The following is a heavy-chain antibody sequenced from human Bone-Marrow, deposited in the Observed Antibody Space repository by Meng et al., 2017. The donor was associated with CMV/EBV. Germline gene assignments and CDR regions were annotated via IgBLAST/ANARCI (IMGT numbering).Heavy chain of an antibody. D-gene: IGHD3-3*01. J-gene: IGHJ6*02. Sequence: GGSLRLSCVASGFRFSTYVMHWVRQAPGKGLEWVAVMSYDGGTKYYADSVKGRFTISRDNSKNTLYLQMNSLRAEDTAVYYCARDPHQTYYDFWSGPYGMDVWGQGTTVTVSS. CDR3: ARDPHQTYYDFWSGPYGMDV. CDR1: GFRFSTYV. V-gene: IGHV3-30-3*01. CDR2: MSYDGGTK.